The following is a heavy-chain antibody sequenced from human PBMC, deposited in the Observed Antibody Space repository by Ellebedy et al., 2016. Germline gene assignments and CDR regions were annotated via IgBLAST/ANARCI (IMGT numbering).Heavy chain of an antibody. CDR1: GFTFSGYS. CDR2: ISSSSSSI. Sequence: GGSLRLSCAPSGFTFSGYSMNWVRQAPGKGLEWVSYISSSSSSIYYADSVKGRFTISRDNANNSVYLQMNSLRAEDTAVYYCARRFCSGGCYEHWFYGMDVWGQGTTVTVSS. CDR3: ARRFCSGGCYEHWFYGMDV. J-gene: IGHJ6*02. V-gene: IGHV3-21*05. D-gene: IGHD2-15*01.